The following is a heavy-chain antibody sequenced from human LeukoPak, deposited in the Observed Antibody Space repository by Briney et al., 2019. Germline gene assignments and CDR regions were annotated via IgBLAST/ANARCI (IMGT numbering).Heavy chain of an antibody. D-gene: IGHD3-10*02. CDR1: GYTFSPYW. Sequence: PGGSLRLSCVAPGYTFSPYWMSWVRQTPGKGLEWVASISNGGYATYYVDSVRGRFTISRDDAKNSLFLQMNGLGADDTAVYYCTRENYVPDSWGQGTLVTVSS. CDR2: ISNGGYAT. V-gene: IGHV3-7*03. CDR3: TRENYVPDS. J-gene: IGHJ5*02.